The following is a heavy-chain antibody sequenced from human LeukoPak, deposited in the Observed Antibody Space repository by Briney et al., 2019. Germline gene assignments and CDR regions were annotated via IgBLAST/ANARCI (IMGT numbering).Heavy chain of an antibody. J-gene: IGHJ6*02. Sequence: SETLSLTCTVSGGSISSYYWSWIRQPPGKGLEWIGYIYYSGSTNYNPSLKSRVTISVDTSKNQFSLKLSSVTAADTAVYYCARVWLGAYGDYYGMDVWGQGTTVTVSS. V-gene: IGHV4-59*01. D-gene: IGHD4-17*01. CDR3: ARVWLGAYGDYYGMDV. CDR2: IYYSGST. CDR1: GGSISSYY.